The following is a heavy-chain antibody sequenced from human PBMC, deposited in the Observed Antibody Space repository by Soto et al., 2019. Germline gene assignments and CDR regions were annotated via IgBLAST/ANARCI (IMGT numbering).Heavy chain of an antibody. D-gene: IGHD2-15*01. CDR3: TRVCNKCYGALDI. CDR1: GGPITNYY. V-gene: IGHV4-59*01. J-gene: IGHJ3*02. CDR2: IYYSGNT. Sequence: SETLSLTCTVSGGPITNYYWTWIRQPPGKELEYIGYIYYSGNTDYNPSLNSRVTISVDPSKNQFSLNLRSVTAADTAIYYCTRVCNKCYGALDIWGHGTLVTVS.